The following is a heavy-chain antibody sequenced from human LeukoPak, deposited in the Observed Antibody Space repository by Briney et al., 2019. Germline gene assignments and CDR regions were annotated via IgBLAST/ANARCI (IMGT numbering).Heavy chain of an antibody. V-gene: IGHV3-23*01. Sequence: GGSLRLSCAASGLTFRNYAMSWVRQAPGKGLEWVSVICANDGNTYYADAVKGRFTISRDNSKDTLYLQMDSLRAEDTAVYYCAREYSSSSGRAFDIWGQGTMVTVSS. CDR1: GLTFRNYA. CDR2: ICANDGNT. CDR3: AREYSSSSGRAFDI. J-gene: IGHJ3*02. D-gene: IGHD6-6*01.